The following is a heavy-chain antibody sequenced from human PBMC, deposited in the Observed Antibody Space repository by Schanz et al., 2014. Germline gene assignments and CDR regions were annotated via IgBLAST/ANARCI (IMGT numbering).Heavy chain of an antibody. CDR1: GDSISSSY. D-gene: IGHD5-12*01. V-gene: IGHV4-59*01. CDR3: ARAEINSGYARYYYGMDV. CDR2: IYYSGST. Sequence: QVQLQESGPGLVKPSETLSLTCTVSGDSISSSYWSWIRQPPGKGLEWIGHIYYSGSTNYNPSLKSRVTMSLDTSKNQFSLKLSSVTAADTAVYYCARAEINSGYARYYYGMDVWGQGTTVTVSS. J-gene: IGHJ6*02.